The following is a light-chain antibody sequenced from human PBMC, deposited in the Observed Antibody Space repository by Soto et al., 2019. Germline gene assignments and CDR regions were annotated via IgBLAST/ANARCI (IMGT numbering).Light chain of an antibody. J-gene: IGLJ3*02. CDR2: SNN. V-gene: IGLV1-44*01. Sequence: QLVLTQPLSASGTPGQRVTISCSGISSNIGSNTVNWYQQLPGTAPKLLIYSNNQRPSGVPARFSGSKSGTSASLAISGLQSEDEADYYCASWDDSLNGWVFGGGTKLTVL. CDR1: SSNIGSNT. CDR3: ASWDDSLNGWV.